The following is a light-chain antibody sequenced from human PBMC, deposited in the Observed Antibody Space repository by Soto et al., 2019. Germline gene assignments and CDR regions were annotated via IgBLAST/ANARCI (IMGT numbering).Light chain of an antibody. CDR1: QSISSY. V-gene: IGKV1-39*01. Sequence: DIQMTQSPSSLSASVGDRVTITCRASQSISSYLNWYQQKPGKAPKLLIYAASSLQSGVPSRFSGSGSGTDFTLTTSSLHPEDFATYYCQQSYSTPGTFGQGTTLEI. CDR2: AAS. J-gene: IGKJ2*01. CDR3: QQSYSTPGT.